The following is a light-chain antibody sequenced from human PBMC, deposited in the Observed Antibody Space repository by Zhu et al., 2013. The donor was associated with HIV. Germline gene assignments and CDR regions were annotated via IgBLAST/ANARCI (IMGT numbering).Light chain of an antibody. CDR3: QQYRSSPYT. Sequence: EIVLTQSPGTLSLSPGERATLSCRASQSVSSSYLAWYQQKPGQAPRLLIYGASSRTTGIPDRFSGSGSGTDFTLTISRLEPEDFAVYYCQQYRSSPYTFGQGTQLEIK. CDR2: GAS. CDR1: QSVSSSY. V-gene: IGKV3-20*01. J-gene: IGKJ2*01.